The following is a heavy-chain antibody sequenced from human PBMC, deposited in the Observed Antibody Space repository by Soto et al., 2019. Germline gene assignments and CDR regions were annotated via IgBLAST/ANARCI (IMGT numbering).Heavy chain of an antibody. CDR3: ASNPSSRSSPCPVY. V-gene: IGHV3-30-3*01. J-gene: IGHJ4*02. D-gene: IGHD6-6*01. Sequence: GGSLRLSCAASGFTFSSYIMHWVRQAPGKGLEWVAVISYDGSNKYYADSVKGRFTISRDNSKNTLYLQMNSLRAEDTAVYYCASNPSSRSSPCPVYWGQGTLVTVSS. CDR2: ISYDGSNK. CDR1: GFTFSSYI.